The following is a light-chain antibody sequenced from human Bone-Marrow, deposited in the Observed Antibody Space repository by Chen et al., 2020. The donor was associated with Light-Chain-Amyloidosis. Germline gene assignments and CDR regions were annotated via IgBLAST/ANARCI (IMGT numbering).Light chain of an antibody. CDR1: NIGSTS. CDR3: QVWDRSSDRPV. V-gene: IGLV3-21*02. J-gene: IGLJ3*02. Sequence: SSVLTQPSSGSVAPGPTSLIACGGNNIGSTSVHWYQQTPGQAPLLVVRDASDRPSGIPERLAGSNSGNTATLTISRVEAGDEADYCCQVWDRSSDRPVFGGGTKLTVL. CDR2: DAS.